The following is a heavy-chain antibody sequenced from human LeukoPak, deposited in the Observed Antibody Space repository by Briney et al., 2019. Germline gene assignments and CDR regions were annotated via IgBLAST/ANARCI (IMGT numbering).Heavy chain of an antibody. CDR2: IKQDGSEK. D-gene: IGHD2-15*01. Sequence: GGSLRLSCAASGFTFSSYAMSWVRQAPGKGLEWVANIKQDGSEKYYVDSVKGRFTISRDNSKNTLYLQMNSLRAEDTAIYYCAKDVQSTPYYYYGMDVWGQGTTVTVSS. CDR3: AKDVQSTPYYYYGMDV. J-gene: IGHJ6*02. V-gene: IGHV3-7*01. CDR1: GFTFSSYA.